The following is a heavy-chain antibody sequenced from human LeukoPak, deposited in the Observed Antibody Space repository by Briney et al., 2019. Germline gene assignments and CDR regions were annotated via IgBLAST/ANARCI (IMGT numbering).Heavy chain of an antibody. CDR2: VKQDGSEK. V-gene: IGHV3-7*01. CDR3: APEVWELQGASDI. Sequence: GGSLRLSCEVSEVTFRNNWMSWVRQAPGKGLEWVANVKQDGSEKYYVESVKGRFTISRDNAKNSLFLQMTSLRAEDTALYYCAPEVWELQGASDIWGQGTMVTVSS. CDR1: EVTFRNNW. D-gene: IGHD1-26*01. J-gene: IGHJ3*02.